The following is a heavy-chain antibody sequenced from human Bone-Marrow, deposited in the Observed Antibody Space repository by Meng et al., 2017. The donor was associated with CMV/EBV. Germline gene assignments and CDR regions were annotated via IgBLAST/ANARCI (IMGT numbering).Heavy chain of an antibody. CDR1: GGTFSSYA. D-gene: IGHD2-2*01. J-gene: IGHJ3*02. CDR2: IIPIFGTA. V-gene: IGHV1-69*05. Sequence: SVKVSCKASGGTFSSYAISWVRQAPGQGLEWMGGIIPIFGTANYAQKLQGRVTITTDESTSTAYMELSSLRSEDTAVYYCARTLEYQLPRWRNAFDIWGQGTMVTVSS. CDR3: ARTLEYQLPRWRNAFDI.